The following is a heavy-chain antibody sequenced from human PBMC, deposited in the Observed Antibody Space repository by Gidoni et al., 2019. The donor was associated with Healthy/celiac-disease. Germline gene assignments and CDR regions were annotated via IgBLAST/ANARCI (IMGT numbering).Heavy chain of an antibody. CDR2: IIPIFGTA. J-gene: IGHJ3*02. CDR3: ARDLSRYYDSSGSPREAFDI. D-gene: IGHD3-22*01. V-gene: IGHV1-69*01. Sequence: QVQLVQSGAEVKKPGSSVKFSCKASGGTFSSYAISWVRQAPGQGLEWMGGIIPIFGTANYAQKFQGRVTITADESTSTAYMELSSLRSEDTAVYYCARDLSRYYDSSGSPREAFDIWGQGTMVTVSS. CDR1: GGTFSSYA.